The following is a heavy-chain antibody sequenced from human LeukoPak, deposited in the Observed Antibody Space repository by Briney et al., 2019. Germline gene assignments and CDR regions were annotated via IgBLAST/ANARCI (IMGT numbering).Heavy chain of an antibody. D-gene: IGHD2-2*01. J-gene: IGHJ6*02. CDR2: ISAYNGNT. CDR3: ARVCSSTSCYAGYYYYGMDV. V-gene: IGHV1-18*01. CDR1: GYTFTSYG. Sequence: ASVKVSCKASGYTFTSYGNSWVRQAPGQGLEWMGWISAYNGNTNYAQKLQGRGTMTTGTSTSTAYMELRSLRSDDTAVYYCARVCSSTSCYAGYYYYGMDVWGQGTTVTVSS.